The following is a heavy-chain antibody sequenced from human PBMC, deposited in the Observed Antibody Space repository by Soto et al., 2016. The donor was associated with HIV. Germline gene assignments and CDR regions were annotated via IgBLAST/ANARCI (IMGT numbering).Heavy chain of an antibody. CDR1: GFSFDEYA. V-gene: IGHV3-9*01. D-gene: IGHD6-19*01. Sequence: EVQLVESGGGLVQPGRSLRLSCAASGFSFDEYAMHWVRQVPGKGLEWVSGISWNSGNIGYADSVKGRFTISRDNAKNSLALQMNSLRPEDTAFYYCVKDNSGWYYFDYWGQGTLVTVSS. J-gene: IGHJ4*02. CDR3: VKDNSGWYYFDY. CDR2: ISWNSGNI.